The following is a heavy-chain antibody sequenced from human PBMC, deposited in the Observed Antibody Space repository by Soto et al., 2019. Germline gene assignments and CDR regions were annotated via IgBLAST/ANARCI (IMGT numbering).Heavy chain of an antibody. Sequence: TSETLSLTCTVSGGSISSGGYYWSWIRQHPGKGLEWIGYIYYSGSTYYNPSLKSRVTISVDTSKNQFSLKLSSVTAADTAVYYCARGEPYDFWSGYPSYFDYWGQGTLVTVSS. CDR3: ARGEPYDFWSGYPSYFDY. CDR2: IYYSGST. D-gene: IGHD3-3*01. V-gene: IGHV4-31*03. J-gene: IGHJ4*02. CDR1: GGSISSGGYY.